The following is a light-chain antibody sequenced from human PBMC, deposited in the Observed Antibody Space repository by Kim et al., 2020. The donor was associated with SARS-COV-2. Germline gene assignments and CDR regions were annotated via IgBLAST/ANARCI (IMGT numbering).Light chain of an antibody. CDR2: GAS. Sequence: ASIGERVTITCRASQDISSWLAWYQQKPGKAPKSLIYGASTLQRGVPSRFSGSGSGTDFTLTISSLQPEDFATYYCQQYKSSPLTFGGGTKVDIK. CDR3: QQYKSSPLT. V-gene: IGKV1D-16*01. J-gene: IGKJ4*01. CDR1: QDISSW.